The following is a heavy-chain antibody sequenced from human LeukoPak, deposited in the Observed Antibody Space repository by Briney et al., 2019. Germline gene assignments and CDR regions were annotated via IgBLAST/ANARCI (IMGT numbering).Heavy chain of an antibody. Sequence: SETLSLTCTVSGGSISSTGYYWGWIRQPPGKGLEWIGSMYYSGTTYYNPSLESRVTMSVDTSKNQFSLRLTSVTAADTAVYYCARGWSGFYYLFDYWGQGTLVTVSS. CDR3: ARGWSGFYYLFDY. CDR2: MYYSGTT. J-gene: IGHJ4*02. V-gene: IGHV4-39*07. CDR1: GGSISSTGYY. D-gene: IGHD3-22*01.